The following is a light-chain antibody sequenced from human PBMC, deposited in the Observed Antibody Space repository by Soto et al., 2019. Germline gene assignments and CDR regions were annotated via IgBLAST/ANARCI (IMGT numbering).Light chain of an antibody. CDR2: TAG. V-gene: IGLV1-44*01. Sequence: QSVLTQPLSVSASPGQRVTISCSGGSSNIGSNTVPWYQHLPGTAPPRLIFTAGQRPSGVPGRFSGSKSGTSASLAISGLQSEDEGDYYCSAWDNSLNGYVFGPGTKLTVL. J-gene: IGLJ1*01. CDR1: SSNIGSNT. CDR3: SAWDNSLNGYV.